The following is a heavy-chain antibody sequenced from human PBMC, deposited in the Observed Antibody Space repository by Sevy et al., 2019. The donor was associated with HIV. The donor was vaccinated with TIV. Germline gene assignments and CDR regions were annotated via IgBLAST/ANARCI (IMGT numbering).Heavy chain of an antibody. J-gene: IGHJ4*02. CDR3: ARDLEFYDNGDYGPAFMPDY. Sequence: GGSLRLSCAASGFTFSSYGMHWVRQAPSKGLEWVALIWFDGSNTYYADSVKGRFTISRDIAKNTLHLQMNSLRGEDTAVYYCARDLEFYDNGDYGPAFMPDYWGQGTLVTVSS. V-gene: IGHV3-33*01. CDR1: GFTFSSYG. D-gene: IGHD4-17*01. CDR2: IWFDGSNT.